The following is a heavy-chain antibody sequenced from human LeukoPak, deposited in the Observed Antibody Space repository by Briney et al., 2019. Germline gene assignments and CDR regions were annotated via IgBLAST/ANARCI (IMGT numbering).Heavy chain of an antibody. CDR2: IKQDGSEI. Sequence: GGSLRLSCAASGFTFISYWMTWVRQAPGKGLEWVANIKQDGSEIYDVDSVKGRFTISRDNAKNSLYLQMNSLRAEDTAVYYCARGSSGSYLGAFDIWGQGTMVTVSS. CDR1: GFTFISYW. J-gene: IGHJ3*02. CDR3: ARGSSGSYLGAFDI. V-gene: IGHV3-7*04. D-gene: IGHD3-22*01.